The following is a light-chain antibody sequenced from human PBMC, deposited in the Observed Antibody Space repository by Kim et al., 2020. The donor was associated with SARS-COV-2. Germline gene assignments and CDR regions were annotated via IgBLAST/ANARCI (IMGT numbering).Light chain of an antibody. CDR1: NIGSKS. CDR3: QVWDSSSDHPVV. Sequence: PGKTARVTCGGNNIGSKSVHWYQHKPGQARVLVIYYDSDRPSGIPERFYGSNSGNTATLTISRVEAGDEADYYCQVWDSSSDHPVVFGGGTQLTFL. CDR2: YDS. J-gene: IGLJ2*01. V-gene: IGLV3-21*04.